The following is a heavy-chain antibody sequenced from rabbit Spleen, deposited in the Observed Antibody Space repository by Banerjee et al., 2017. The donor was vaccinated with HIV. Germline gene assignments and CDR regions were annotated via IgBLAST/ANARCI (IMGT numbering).Heavy chain of an antibody. CDR1: GFDFSAFG. CDR3: ARDLTGVIGWNFGW. Sequence: QQLEESGGGLVQPGGSLTLSCKASGFDFSAFGMSWVRQAPGKGLEWIGYIEPIFGNTYYANWVNGRLTISSHNAQNTLYLQLSSLTAADTATYFCARDLTGVIGWNFGWWGQGTLVTVS. J-gene: IGHJ4*01. CDR2: IEPIFGNT. D-gene: IGHD1-1*01. V-gene: IGHV1S7*01.